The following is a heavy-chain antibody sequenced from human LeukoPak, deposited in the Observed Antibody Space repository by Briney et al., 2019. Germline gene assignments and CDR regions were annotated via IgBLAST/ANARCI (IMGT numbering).Heavy chain of an antibody. V-gene: IGHV4-39*07. CDR1: GGSISSSSYY. Sequence: SETLSLTCTVSGGSISSSSYYWGWIRQPPGKGLEWIGSIYYSGSTYYNPSLKSRVTISVDTSKNQFSLKLSSVTAADTAVYYCARDQVDTVVTPRGAFDIWGQGTMVTVSS. J-gene: IGHJ3*02. D-gene: IGHD4-23*01. CDR2: IYYSGST. CDR3: ARDQVDTVVTPRGAFDI.